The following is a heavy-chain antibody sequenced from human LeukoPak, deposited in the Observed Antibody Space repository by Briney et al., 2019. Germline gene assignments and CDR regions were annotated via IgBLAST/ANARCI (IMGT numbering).Heavy chain of an antibody. Sequence: SVKVSCKASGGTFNNYAITWVRQAPGQGLEWMGRIIPIFGTANYAQKFQGRVTITTDESTSTAYMELSSLRSEDTAVYYCASESAFGGFRDAFDIWGQGTMVTVSS. D-gene: IGHD4-23*01. V-gene: IGHV1-69*05. J-gene: IGHJ3*02. CDR2: IIPIFGTA. CDR3: ASESAFGGFRDAFDI. CDR1: GGTFNNYA.